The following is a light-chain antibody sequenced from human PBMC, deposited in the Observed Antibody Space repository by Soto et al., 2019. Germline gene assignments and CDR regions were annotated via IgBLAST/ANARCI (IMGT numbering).Light chain of an antibody. Sequence: DIVMTQSPDSLALSLGERATINCKSSQSVLYISSKKNYLARYQQKPGQPPKLLFYWASTRESGVPDRFSGSGSGTDFTLTISSLQAEDVALYYCQQYYDTPPTFGQGTKVEIK. CDR3: QQYYDTPPT. CDR1: QSVLYISSKKNY. V-gene: IGKV4-1*01. CDR2: WAS. J-gene: IGKJ1*01.